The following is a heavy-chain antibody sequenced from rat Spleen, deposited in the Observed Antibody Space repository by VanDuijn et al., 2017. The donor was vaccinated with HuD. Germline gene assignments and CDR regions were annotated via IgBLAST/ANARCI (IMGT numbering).Heavy chain of an antibody. D-gene: IGHD1-4*01. CDR1: GFTFSDYY. CDR3: TRDRTTPDY. CDR2: IAFDGSST. Sequence: EVQLVESDGGLVQPGRSLKLSCAASGFTFSDYYMAWVRQAPTKGLEWVATIAFDGSSTYYRDSVKGRFTISRDNAKSTLYLQMDSLRSEDTATYYCTRDRTTPDYWGQGVMVTVSS. V-gene: IGHV5-29*01. J-gene: IGHJ2*01.